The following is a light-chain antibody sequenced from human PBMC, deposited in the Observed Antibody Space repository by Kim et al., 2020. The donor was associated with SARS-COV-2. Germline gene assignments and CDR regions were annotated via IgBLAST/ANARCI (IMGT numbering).Light chain of an antibody. CDR2: GKN. CDR1: SVRSYY. V-gene: IGLV3-19*01. J-gene: IGLJ1*01. CDR3: NSRDSSGNRV. Sequence: VALGQTVRVTCQGDSVRSYYASWYQQKPGQTPVLVIYGKNNRPSGIPDRFSGSSSGNTASLTIAGAQAEDEADYCCNSRDSSGNRVFGTGTKVTVL.